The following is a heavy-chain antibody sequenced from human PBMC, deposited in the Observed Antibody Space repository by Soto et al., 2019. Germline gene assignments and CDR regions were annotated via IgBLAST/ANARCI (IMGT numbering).Heavy chain of an antibody. D-gene: IGHD3-3*01. CDR3: ARDQVTIFGVVPTGWFDP. CDR2: IYYSGST. Sequence: PSETLSLTCTVSGGSISSGCYYWSWIRQHPGKGLEWIGYIYYSGSTNYNPSLKSRVTISVDTSKNQFSLKLSSVTAADTAVYYCARDQVTIFGVVPTGWFDPWGQGTLVTVSS. J-gene: IGHJ5*02. V-gene: IGHV4-61*01. CDR1: GGSISSGCYY.